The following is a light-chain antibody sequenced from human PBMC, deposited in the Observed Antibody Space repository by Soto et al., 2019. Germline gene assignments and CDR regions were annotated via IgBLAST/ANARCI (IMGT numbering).Light chain of an antibody. CDR2: DVS. CDR1: SSDVGGYNY. V-gene: IGLV2-14*01. CDR3: SSYTSRSTQV. Sequence: QSALTQPASVSGSPGQSITISCTGTSSDVGGYNYVSWYQQHPGKAPKLMIYDVSNRPSGVSNRFSGSKSGNTAPLTISGLQAEDEADYYCSSYTSRSTQVFGTGTKLTVL. J-gene: IGLJ1*01.